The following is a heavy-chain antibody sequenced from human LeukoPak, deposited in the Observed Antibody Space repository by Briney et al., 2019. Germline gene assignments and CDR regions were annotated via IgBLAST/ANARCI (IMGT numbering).Heavy chain of an antibody. CDR2: IHNSGTT. V-gene: IGHV4-34*01. D-gene: IGHD3-10*01. Sequence: SETLSLTCAVSGGPFSGYFWSWIRQSSGKGLGWIGEIHNSGTTNYNPSLNSRVTISEDTSKNQFYLNLSSATAADTAVYYCARRYYYNLGSFPFDFWGQGTLVTVSS. J-gene: IGHJ4*02. CDR3: ARRYYYNLGSFPFDF. CDR1: GGPFSGYF.